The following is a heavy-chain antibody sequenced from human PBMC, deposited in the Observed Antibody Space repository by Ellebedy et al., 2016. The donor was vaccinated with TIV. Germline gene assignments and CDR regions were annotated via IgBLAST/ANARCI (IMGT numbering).Heavy chain of an antibody. Sequence: GESLKISCAASGFSFSNYNMNWVRQAPGKGLEWVSCISSGSSTIYYADSVKGRFTISRDNAKNSLYLQMSSLRAEDTAVYYCAKDRTPGDGYWVFDFWGQGTLVTVST. CDR2: ISSGSSTI. D-gene: IGHD5-18*01. CDR1: GFSFSNYN. V-gene: IGHV3-48*01. CDR3: AKDRTPGDGYWVFDF. J-gene: IGHJ4*02.